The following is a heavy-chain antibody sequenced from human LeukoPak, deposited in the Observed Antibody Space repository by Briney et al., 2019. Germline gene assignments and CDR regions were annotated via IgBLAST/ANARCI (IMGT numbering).Heavy chain of an antibody. CDR2: IYYSGST. Sequence: PSETLSLTCTVSGGSIRSSTYYWGWIRQPPGKGLEWIGSIYYSGSTYYNPSLKSRVTISVDTSKNQFSLKLSSVTAADTAVYYCARVGAGIVGAFDYWGQGTLVTVSS. D-gene: IGHD1-26*01. V-gene: IGHV4-39*07. CDR1: GGSIRSSTYY. J-gene: IGHJ4*02. CDR3: ARVGAGIVGAFDY.